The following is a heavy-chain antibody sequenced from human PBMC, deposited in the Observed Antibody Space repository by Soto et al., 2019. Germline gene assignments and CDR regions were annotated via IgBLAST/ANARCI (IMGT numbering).Heavy chain of an antibody. CDR1: GGSISSYY. V-gene: IGHV4-59*01. CDR3: AREGDDSSGYPTS. D-gene: IGHD3-22*01. CDR2: IYYSGST. J-gene: IGHJ4*02. Sequence: SETLSLTCTVSGGSISSYYWSWIRQPPGKGLEWIGYIYYSGSTNYNPSLKSRVTISVDTSKNQFSLKLSSVTAADTAVYYCAREGDDSSGYPTSWGQGTLVTASS.